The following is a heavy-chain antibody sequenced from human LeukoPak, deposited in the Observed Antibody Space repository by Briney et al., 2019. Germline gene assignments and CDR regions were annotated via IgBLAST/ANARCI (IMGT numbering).Heavy chain of an antibody. CDR2: IRYDGSDK. V-gene: IGHV3-30*02. CDR1: GFTFSSYG. J-gene: IGHJ4*02. D-gene: IGHD1-26*01. CDR3: AKAPSGGSRFYFDY. Sequence: SGGSLRLSCAASGFTFSSYGMHWVRQAPGKGLEWVAFIRYDGSDKYYADSVKGRFTISRGNSENTLYLQMNSLRAEDTAVYHCAKAPSGGSRFYFDYWGQGTLVTVSS.